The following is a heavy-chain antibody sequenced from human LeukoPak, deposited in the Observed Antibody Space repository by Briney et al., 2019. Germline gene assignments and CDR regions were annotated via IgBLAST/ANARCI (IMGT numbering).Heavy chain of an antibody. Sequence: SETLSLTCTVSGGSISSYYWSWIRQPPGKGLEWIGYIYYSGSTNYNPSLKSRVTISVDTSKNQFSLKLSSVTAADTAVYYCARGLYSSSWYDYYYYYMDVWGKGTMVTVSS. J-gene: IGHJ6*03. V-gene: IGHV4-59*01. CDR2: IYYSGST. D-gene: IGHD6-13*01. CDR1: GGSISSYY. CDR3: ARGLYSSSWYDYYYYYMDV.